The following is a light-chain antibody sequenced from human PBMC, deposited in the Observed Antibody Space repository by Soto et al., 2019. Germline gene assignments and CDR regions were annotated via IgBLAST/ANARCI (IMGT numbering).Light chain of an antibody. CDR2: DSD. CDR1: SSNIGSNY. V-gene: IGLV1-51*01. J-gene: IGLJ2*01. CDR3: GTWDSSLTAVL. Sequence: QSVLTQPPSVSAAPGQTVTISCSGSSSNIGSNYVSWYRQLPGTAPKLLIYDSDKRPSGIPDRFSGSKSGTSATLGITGLQTGDEADYYCGTWDSSLTAVLFGGGTKLTVL.